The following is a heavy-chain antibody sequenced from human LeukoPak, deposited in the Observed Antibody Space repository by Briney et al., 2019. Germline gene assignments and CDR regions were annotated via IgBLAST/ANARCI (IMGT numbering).Heavy chain of an antibody. CDR2: IKQDGSEK. CDR3: GLRTGLDSGNY. CDR1: GGPISSGGYY. D-gene: IGHD3-10*01. J-gene: IGHJ4*02. Sequence: ETLSLTCTVSGGPISSGGYYWSWVRQAPGKGLEWVANIKQDGSEKYYVDSVKGRFTISRDNAKNSLYLQMNSLRAEDTAVYYCGLRTGLDSGNYWGQGTLVTVSS. V-gene: IGHV3-7*01.